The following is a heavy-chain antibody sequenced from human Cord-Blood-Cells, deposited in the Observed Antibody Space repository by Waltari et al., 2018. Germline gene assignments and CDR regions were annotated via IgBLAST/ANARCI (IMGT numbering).Heavy chain of an antibody. Sequence: QVQLVESGGGVVQPGRSLRLSCAASGFTFSSYGMHWVRQAPGKGLEWLAVIWYDGSNKYYADSVKGRFTISRDNSKNTLYLQMNSLRAEDTAVYYCARDLTGDRGAFDIWGQGTMVTVSS. CDR3: ARDLTGDRGAFDI. CDR2: IWYDGSNK. CDR1: GFTFSSYG. D-gene: IGHD3-9*01. J-gene: IGHJ3*02. V-gene: IGHV3-33*01.